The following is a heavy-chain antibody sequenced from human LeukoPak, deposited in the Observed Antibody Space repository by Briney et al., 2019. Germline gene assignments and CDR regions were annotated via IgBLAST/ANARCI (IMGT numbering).Heavy chain of an antibody. J-gene: IGHJ4*02. CDR3: ARDLTAVAGTADY. V-gene: IGHV1-2*02. Sequence: ASVKVSCKASGYTFTNYDINWVRQAPGQGLEWMGWINPNSGGTNYAQKFQGRVTMTRDTSISTAYMELSRLRSDDTAVYYCARDLTAVAGTADYWGQGTLVTVSS. D-gene: IGHD6-19*01. CDR2: INPNSGGT. CDR1: GYTFTNYD.